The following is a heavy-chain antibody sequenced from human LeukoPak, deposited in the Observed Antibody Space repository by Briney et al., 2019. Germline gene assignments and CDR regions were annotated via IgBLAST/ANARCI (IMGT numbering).Heavy chain of an antibody. V-gene: IGHV4-34*01. CDR3: ARSLPAAFFDY. D-gene: IGHD2-2*01. Sequence: SETLSLTCSVSGGSVSGYYWSWIRQPPGKGLEWIGEINHSGSTNYNPSLKSRVTISVDTSKNQFSLKLSSVTAADTAVYYCARSLPAAFFDYWGQGTLVTVSS. CDR2: INHSGST. J-gene: IGHJ4*02. CDR1: GGSVSGYY.